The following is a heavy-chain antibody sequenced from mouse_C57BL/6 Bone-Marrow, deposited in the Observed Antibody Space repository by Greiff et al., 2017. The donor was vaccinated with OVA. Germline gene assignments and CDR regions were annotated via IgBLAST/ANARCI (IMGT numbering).Heavy chain of an antibody. CDR3: ARWGY. CDR2: IDPSDSYT. V-gene: IGHV1-59*01. Sequence: LKESGAELVRPGTSVKLSCKASGYTFTSYWMHWVKQRPGQGLEWIGVIDPSDSYTNYNQKFKGKATLTVDTSSSTAYMQLSSLTSEDSAVYYCARWGYWGQGTTLTVSS. J-gene: IGHJ2*01. CDR1: GYTFTSYW.